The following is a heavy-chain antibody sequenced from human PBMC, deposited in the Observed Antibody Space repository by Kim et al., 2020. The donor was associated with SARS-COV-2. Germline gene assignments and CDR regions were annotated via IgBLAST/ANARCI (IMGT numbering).Heavy chain of an antibody. CDR2: IIPIFGTA. Sequence: SVKVSCMASGGTFSSYAISWVRQAPGQGLEWMGGIIPIFGTANYAQKFHGRVTITADESTSTAYMELSSLRSEDTAVYYCARGGEPYYYDSSGYWSDAFDIWGQGTMVTVSS. CDR3: ARGGEPYYYDSSGYWSDAFDI. V-gene: IGHV1-69*13. D-gene: IGHD3-22*01. CDR1: GGTFSSYA. J-gene: IGHJ3*02.